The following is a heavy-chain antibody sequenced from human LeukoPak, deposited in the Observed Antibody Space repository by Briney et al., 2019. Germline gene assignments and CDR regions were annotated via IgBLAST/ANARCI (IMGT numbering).Heavy chain of an antibody. D-gene: IGHD5-18*01. CDR3: ATYGSGYSYGTLNFDY. Sequence: GGSLRLSCAASGFTFSSYAMSWVRQAPGKGLEWVSAISGSGGSTYYADSVKGRFTISRDNSKNTLYLQMNSLRAEDTAVYYCATYGSGYSYGTLNFDYWGQGTLVTVSS. CDR1: GFTFSSYA. CDR2: ISGSGGST. V-gene: IGHV3-23*01. J-gene: IGHJ4*02.